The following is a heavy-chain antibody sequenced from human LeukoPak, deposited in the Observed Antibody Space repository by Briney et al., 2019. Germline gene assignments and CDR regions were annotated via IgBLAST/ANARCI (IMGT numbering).Heavy chain of an antibody. CDR1: GGSFSGYY. CDR2: INHSGST. CDR3: GRNGYRIGYFDY. D-gene: IGHD1-26*01. J-gene: IGHJ4*02. Sequence: SETLSLTCAVYGGSFSGYYWSWIRQPPGKGLEWIGEINHSGSTNYNPSLKSRVTISVDTSKNQFSLKLSSVTAADTAVYYCGRNGYRIGYFDYWGQGTLATVSS. V-gene: IGHV4-34*01.